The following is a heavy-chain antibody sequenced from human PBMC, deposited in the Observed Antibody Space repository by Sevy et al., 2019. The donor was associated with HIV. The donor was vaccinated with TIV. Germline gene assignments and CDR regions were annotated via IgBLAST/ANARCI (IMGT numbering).Heavy chain of an antibody. CDR3: ARDRVPWAMADVVATYGMDV. V-gene: IGHV1-2*06. D-gene: IGHD5-12*01. J-gene: IGHJ6*02. Sequence: ASVKVSCDSGRTFSDYYIHWVRQAPGQGLEWMGRINPNSRVTNYAQKFQGRVTMTRDTSKTTAYMELSSLRSDDTAVYYGARDRVPWAMADVVATYGMDVWGQGTRVTVSS. CDR1: GRTFSDYY. CDR2: INPNSRVT.